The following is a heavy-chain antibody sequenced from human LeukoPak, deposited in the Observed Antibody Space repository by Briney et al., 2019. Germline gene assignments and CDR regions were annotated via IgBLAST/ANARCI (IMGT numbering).Heavy chain of an antibody. D-gene: IGHD2-2*01. CDR3: ASGDCSSTSCHAIGYFSYYYYMDV. V-gene: IGHV1-69*13. Sequence: SVKVSCKASGGTFSSYAISWVRQAPGQGLEWMGGIIPIFGTANYAQKFPGRVTITADESTSTAYMELSSLRSEDTAVYYCASGDCSSTSCHAIGYFSYYYYMDVWGKGTTVTVSS. J-gene: IGHJ6*03. CDR2: IIPIFGTA. CDR1: GGTFSSYA.